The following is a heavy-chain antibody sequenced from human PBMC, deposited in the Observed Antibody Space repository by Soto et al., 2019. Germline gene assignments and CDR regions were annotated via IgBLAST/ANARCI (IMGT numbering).Heavy chain of an antibody. Sequence: QVQLVQSGAEVKKPGASVKVSCKASGYTFTSYGISWLRQAPGQGLEWMGWISAYNGNTNYAQKLQGRVPMTTDTSTSTAYMELRSLRSDDTAVYYCARAFPNVVSHYDMFNVKNHPGWFDPWGQGTLVTVSA. CDR2: ISAYNGNT. V-gene: IGHV1-18*01. CDR1: GYTFTSYG. D-gene: IGHD3-9*01. CDR3: ARAFPNVVSHYDMFNVKNHPGWFDP. J-gene: IGHJ5*02.